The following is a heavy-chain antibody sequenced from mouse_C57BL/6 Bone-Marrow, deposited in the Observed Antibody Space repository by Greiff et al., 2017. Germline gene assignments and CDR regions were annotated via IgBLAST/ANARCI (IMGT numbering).Heavy chain of an antibody. CDR2: INPGSGGT. D-gene: IGHD3-2*02. CDR1: GYAFTNYL. CDR3: ARTAQATHYFDY. Sequence: VQLQQSGAELVRPGTSVKVSCKASGYAFTNYLIEWVKQRPGPGLEWIGVINPGSGGTNYNEKFKGKATLTADKSSSTASMQLSSLTSEDSAVYFCARTAQATHYFDYWGQGTTLTVSS. V-gene: IGHV1-54*01. J-gene: IGHJ2*01.